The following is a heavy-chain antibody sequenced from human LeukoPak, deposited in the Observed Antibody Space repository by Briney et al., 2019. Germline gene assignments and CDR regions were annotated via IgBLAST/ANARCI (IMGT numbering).Heavy chain of an antibody. V-gene: IGHV3-30*18. J-gene: IGHJ4*02. CDR2: ISYDGRNK. CDR1: GFTFSSYG. CDR3: AKAPYYDSSSYYLDY. Sequence: GRSLRLSCAASGFTFSSYGMHWVRQAPGQALEWVALISYDGRNKFYADSVKGRFTISRDNSKSTLHLQMNSLRAEDTAVYYCAKAPYYDSSSYYLDYWGQGTLVTVSS. D-gene: IGHD3-22*01.